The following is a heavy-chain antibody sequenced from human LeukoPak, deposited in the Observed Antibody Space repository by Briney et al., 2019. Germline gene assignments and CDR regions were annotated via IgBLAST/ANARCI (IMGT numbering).Heavy chain of an antibody. CDR3: ARDRQVIDYGMDV. Sequence: SETLSLTCTVSGGSISSYYWSWIRQPRGKGLEWIGYIYYSGSTNYNPSLKSRVTISVDTSKNQFSLKLSSVTAADTAVYYCARDRQVIDYGMDVWGQGTTVTVSS. CDR1: GGSISSYY. J-gene: IGHJ6*02. V-gene: IGHV4-59*01. CDR2: IYYSGST.